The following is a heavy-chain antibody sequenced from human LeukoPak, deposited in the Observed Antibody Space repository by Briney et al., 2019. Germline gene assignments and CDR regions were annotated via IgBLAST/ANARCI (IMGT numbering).Heavy chain of an antibody. Sequence: GASVKVSCKASGYTFTSYYMHWVRQAPGQGLEWMGIINPSGGSTSYAQKFQGRVTMTRDMSTSTVYMELSTLRSEDMALYYCARVTFGGIIGPFDYWGQGTLVTVSS. J-gene: IGHJ4*02. V-gene: IGHV1-46*01. CDR1: GYTFTSYY. CDR3: ARVTFGGIIGPFDY. D-gene: IGHD3-16*02. CDR2: INPSGGST.